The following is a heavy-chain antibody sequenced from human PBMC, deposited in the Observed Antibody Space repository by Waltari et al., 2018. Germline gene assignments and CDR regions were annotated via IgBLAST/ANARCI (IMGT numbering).Heavy chain of an antibody. D-gene: IGHD3-10*01. Sequence: QVQLVQSGAEVKKPGASVKVSCKASGYTFTGYYMHWVRQAPGQGLEWMGRINPNSGGTNYAQKFQGRVTMTRDTSISTAYMELSRLRSDDTAVYYCARDAYEYYGSGSTDYWGQGTLVTVSS. J-gene: IGHJ4*02. CDR2: INPNSGGT. CDR3: ARDAYEYYGSGSTDY. V-gene: IGHV1-2*06. CDR1: GYTFTGYY.